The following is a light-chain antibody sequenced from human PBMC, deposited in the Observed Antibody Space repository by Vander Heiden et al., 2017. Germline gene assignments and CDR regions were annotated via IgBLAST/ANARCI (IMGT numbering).Light chain of an antibody. CDR1: QGIRND. CDR2: AAS. CDR3: RQDDNYPQT. Sequence: AIQMTQSPSSLSASVGDRVTITCRASQGIRNDLGWYQQKPGKAPKLLIYAASSLQSGVPSRFSGSGSGTDFTLTMSGLQPEDFATYYCRQDDNYPQTFGQGTKLEIK. J-gene: IGKJ2*01. V-gene: IGKV1-6*01.